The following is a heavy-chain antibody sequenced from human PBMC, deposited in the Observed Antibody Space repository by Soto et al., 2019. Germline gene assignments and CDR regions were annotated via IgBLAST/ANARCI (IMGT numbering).Heavy chain of an antibody. CDR3: ARGHRSRVKIVDS. CDR2: ITSKSAGGTT. D-gene: IGHD2-15*01. CDR1: GFTFSNAG. Sequence: EVQLVESGGGLVKPGGSVRLSCAASGFTFSNAGMSWVRQAPGKGLEWVGRITSKSAGGTTEYDAPVKDRFTISRDASKNTLDLQIHSLKIEATAVYYCARGHRSRVKIVDSWGQGTLVTVSS. J-gene: IGHJ4*02. V-gene: IGHV3-15*01.